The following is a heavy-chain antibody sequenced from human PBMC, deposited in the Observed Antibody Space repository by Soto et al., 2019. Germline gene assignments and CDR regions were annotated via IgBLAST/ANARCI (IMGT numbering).Heavy chain of an antibody. D-gene: IGHD1-20*01. CDR2: ISAYNGNT. V-gene: IGHV1-18*01. CDR3: ARDASYNWNDVDWFDP. CDR1: GYTFTSYG. Sequence: ASVKVSCKASGYTFTSYGISWVRQAPGQGLEWMGWISAYNGNTNYAQKLQGSVTMTTDTSTSTAYMELRSLRSDDTAVYYCARDASYNWNDVDWFDPWGQGTLVTVSS. J-gene: IGHJ5*02.